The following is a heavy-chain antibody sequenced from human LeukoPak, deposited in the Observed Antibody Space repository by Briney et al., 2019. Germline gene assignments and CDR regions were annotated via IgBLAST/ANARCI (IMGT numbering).Heavy chain of an antibody. J-gene: IGHJ4*02. CDR3: ARGYSSGWYYFDY. CDR2: INSGNGNT. V-gene: IGHV1-3*01. CDR1: GYTFTSYA. Sequence: ASVKVSCKASGYTFTSYAMHWVRQAPGQRLEWMGWINSGNGNTKYSQKFQGRVTITRDTSASTAYMELSSLTSEDTAVYYCARGYSSGWYYFDYWGQGTLVTVSS. D-gene: IGHD6-19*01.